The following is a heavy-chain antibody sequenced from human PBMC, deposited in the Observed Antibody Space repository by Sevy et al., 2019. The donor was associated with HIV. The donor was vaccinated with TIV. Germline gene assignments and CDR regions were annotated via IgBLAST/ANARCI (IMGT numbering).Heavy chain of an antibody. CDR1: GGSVSSGSYY. CDR3: ARDFYGSGSYYFPDYYYYGMDV. Sequence: SETLSLTCTVSGGSVSSGSYYWSWIRQPPGKGLEWIGYIYYSGSTNYNPSLKSRVTISVDTSKNQFSLKLNSVTAADTAVYYCARDFYGSGSYYFPDYYYYGMDVWGQRTTVTDSS. J-gene: IGHJ6*02. V-gene: IGHV4-61*01. D-gene: IGHD3-10*01. CDR2: IYYSGST.